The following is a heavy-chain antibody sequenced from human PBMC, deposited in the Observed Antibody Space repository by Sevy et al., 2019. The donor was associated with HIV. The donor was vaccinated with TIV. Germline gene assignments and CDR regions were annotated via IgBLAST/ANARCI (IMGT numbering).Heavy chain of an antibody. CDR3: AKETASGYLP. Sequence: GGSLRLSCVASGSTFSSYVMSWVRQAPGKGPEWVSTISGSGGYTYYADSVKGRFTISRDNSKNTVDLLIISLRAEDTAVYYCAKETASGYLPWGQGTLVTVSS. CDR1: GSTFSSYV. CDR2: ISGSGGYT. V-gene: IGHV3-23*01. J-gene: IGHJ5*02. D-gene: IGHD3-3*01.